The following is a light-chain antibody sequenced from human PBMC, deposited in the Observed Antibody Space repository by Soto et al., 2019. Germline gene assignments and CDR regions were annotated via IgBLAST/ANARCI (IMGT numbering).Light chain of an antibody. CDR2: DVS. V-gene: IGLV2-14*01. CDR1: SSDIGFSNY. J-gene: IGLJ1*01. Sequence: LTQPASVSGSPGQSITISCTGTSSDIGFSNYVSWYQQHPGKAPKLIISDVSNRPSGVSSRFSGSKSGNTASLTISGLQAEDEADYYCSSFTDINTDVFGTGTKVTVL. CDR3: SSFTDINTDV.